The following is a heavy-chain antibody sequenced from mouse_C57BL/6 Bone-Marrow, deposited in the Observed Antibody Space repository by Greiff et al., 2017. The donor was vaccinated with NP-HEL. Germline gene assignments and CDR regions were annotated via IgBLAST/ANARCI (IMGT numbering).Heavy chain of an antibody. CDR3: ARGTVVATGYYAMDY. J-gene: IGHJ4*01. Sequence: QVQLQQSGAELVRPGSSVKLSCKASGYTFTSYWMHWVKQRPIQGLEWIGNIDPSDSETHYNQKFKDKATLTVDKSSSTAYMQLSSLTSEDSAVHYCARGTVVATGYYAMDYWGQGTSVTVSS. D-gene: IGHD1-1*01. CDR1: GYTFTSYW. V-gene: IGHV1-52*01. CDR2: IDPSDSET.